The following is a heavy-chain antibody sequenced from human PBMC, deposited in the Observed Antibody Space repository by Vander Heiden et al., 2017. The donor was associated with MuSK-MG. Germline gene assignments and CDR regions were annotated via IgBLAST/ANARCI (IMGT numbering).Heavy chain of an antibody. CDR3: AKDRVGATRGWYDH. CDR2: MRGRGGST. CDR1: GFTFSSDA. D-gene: IGHD1-26*01. J-gene: IGHJ5*02. V-gene: IGHV3-23*01. Sequence: EVQLFASGGGLVQPGGSLKLSCPSSGFTFSSDAMSWVRQAPGKGLEWVSAMRGRGGSTYYAESVKGRFTISRDNSKNTLYLQMNSLRAEDTAVDYCAKDRVGATRGWYDHWGQGTLVTVSA.